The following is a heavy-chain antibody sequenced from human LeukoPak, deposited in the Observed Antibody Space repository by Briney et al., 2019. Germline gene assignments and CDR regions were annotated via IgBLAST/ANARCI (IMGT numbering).Heavy chain of an antibody. V-gene: IGHV3-64D*06. J-gene: IGHJ4*02. D-gene: IGHD6-19*01. CDR2: ISSNGGSA. Sequence: PGGSLRLSCSASGFTFSSYAMHWVRQAPGKGLEYVSAISSNGGSAYYADSVKGRFTISRDNSKNTLYLQMSSLRAEDTAVYYCVEDLGQQWLVSYFDYWGQGTLVTVSS. CDR1: GFTFSSYA. CDR3: VEDLGQQWLVSYFDY.